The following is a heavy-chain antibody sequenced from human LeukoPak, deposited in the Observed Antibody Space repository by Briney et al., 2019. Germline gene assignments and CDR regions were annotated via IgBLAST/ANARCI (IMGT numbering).Heavy chain of an antibody. J-gene: IGHJ4*02. CDR3: AGVRGAFDY. V-gene: IGHV4-59*08. CDR1: DGSISRYY. D-gene: IGHD3-10*01. CDR2: IYYSGST. Sequence: KPTETLSLTCTVSDGSISRYYWSWIRQPPGKGLEWIGYIYYSGSTNYNPSLKSRVTISVDTSKNQFSLKLSSVTAADTAVYYCAGVRGAFDYWGQGTLVTVSS.